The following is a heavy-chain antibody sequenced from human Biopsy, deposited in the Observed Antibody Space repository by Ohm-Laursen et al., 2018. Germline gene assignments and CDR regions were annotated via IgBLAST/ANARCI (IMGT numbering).Heavy chain of an antibody. CDR2: ISSSGSFI. D-gene: IGHD4-17*01. J-gene: IGHJ6*02. CDR3: GRGQTVAPGYYGMDV. Sequence: SLRLSCAASGFTFSPYSMNWARQAPGQGLEWVSSISSSGSFIYFADSVKGRFTISRDNARNSLYLQMNSLRAEDTAVYYCGRGQTVAPGYYGMDVWGQGTTVTVSS. V-gene: IGHV3-21*01. CDR1: GFTFSPYS.